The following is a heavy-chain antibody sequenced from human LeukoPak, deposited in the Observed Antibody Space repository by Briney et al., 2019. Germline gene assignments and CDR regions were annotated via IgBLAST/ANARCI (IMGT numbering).Heavy chain of an antibody. D-gene: IGHD3-9*01. CDR2: IYYTGTT. CDR1: GGSISIYY. V-gene: IGHV4-59*01. Sequence: SETLSLTCSVSGGSISIYYWTWIRQIPGKGLEWIGYIYYTGTTNYNPLFESRATISVDTSKNQFSPKLTSVTAADTAVYFCARGEDFERYYLAYWGQGTLVTVSS. CDR3: ARGEDFERYYLAY. J-gene: IGHJ4*02.